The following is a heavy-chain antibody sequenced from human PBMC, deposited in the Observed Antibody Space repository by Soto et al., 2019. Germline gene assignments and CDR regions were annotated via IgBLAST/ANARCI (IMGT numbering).Heavy chain of an antibody. J-gene: IGHJ4*02. D-gene: IGHD6-6*01. CDR2: IYYSGST. CDR3: ARVTIAARPGGLI. Sequence: TLSLTCTVSGGSISSGGYYWSWIRQHPGKGLEWIGYIYYSGSTYYNPSLKSRVTISVDTSKNQFSLKLSSVTAADTAVYYCARVTIAARPGGLIWGQGTLVTVSS. CDR1: GGSISSGGYY. V-gene: IGHV4-31*03.